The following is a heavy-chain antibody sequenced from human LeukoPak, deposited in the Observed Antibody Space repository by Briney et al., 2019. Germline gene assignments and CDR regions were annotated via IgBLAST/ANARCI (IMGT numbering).Heavy chain of an antibody. CDR1: GGSISSYY. J-gene: IGHJ4*02. CDR2: IYYTGST. D-gene: IGHD5-18*01. V-gene: IGHV4-59*12. Sequence: PSETLSLTSTVSGGSISSYYWSWIRQPPGKGLEWIGYIYYTGSTNYNPSLRSRVTISVDTSKNQFSLKLSSVTAADTAVYYCARDGPRRGYSYGTYLFDYWGQGTLVTVSS. CDR3: ARDGPRRGYSYGTYLFDY.